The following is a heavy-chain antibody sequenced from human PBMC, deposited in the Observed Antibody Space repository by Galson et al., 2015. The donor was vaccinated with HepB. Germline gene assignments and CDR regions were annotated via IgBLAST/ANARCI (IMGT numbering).Heavy chain of an antibody. J-gene: IGHJ6*02. Sequence: SVKVSCKASGGTFSSYAISWVRQAPGQGLEWMGGIIPIFGTANYAQKFQGRVTITADESTSTAYMELSSLRSEDTAVYYCARRPFLGWLPYYGMDVWGQGTTVTVSS. V-gene: IGHV1-69*13. D-gene: IGHD3-3*01. CDR1: GGTFSSYA. CDR2: IIPIFGTA. CDR3: ARRPFLGWLPYYGMDV.